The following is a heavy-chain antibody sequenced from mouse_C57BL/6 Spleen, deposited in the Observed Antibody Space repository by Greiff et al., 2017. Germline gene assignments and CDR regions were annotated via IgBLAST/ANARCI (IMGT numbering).Heavy chain of an antibody. CDR3: AKGDYGSLYYAMDY. Sequence: QVQLQQSGPGLVQPSQSLSITCTVSGFSLTSYGVHWVRQPPGKGLEWLGVIWSGGSTDYNAAFISRLSISKDNSKSQVFFKMNSLQADDTAIYYCAKGDYGSLYYAMDYWGQGTSVTVSS. D-gene: IGHD1-1*01. J-gene: IGHJ4*01. V-gene: IGHV2-4*01. CDR1: GFSLTSYG. CDR2: IWSGGST.